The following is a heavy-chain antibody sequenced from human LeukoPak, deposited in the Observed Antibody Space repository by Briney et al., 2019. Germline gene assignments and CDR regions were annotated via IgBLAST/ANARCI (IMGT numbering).Heavy chain of an antibody. Sequence: GGSLRLSCAASGFTFSNYAMSWVRQAPGKGLEGVSAISSGGGNTYYADSVKGRFTISRDNSKNTLYLQMNSLRAEHTAVYYCAKTPGHSSTWQFDFWGQGTLVTVSS. CDR1: GFTFSNYA. D-gene: IGHD6-13*01. V-gene: IGHV3-23*01. CDR3: AKTPGHSSTWQFDF. J-gene: IGHJ4*02. CDR2: ISSGGGNT.